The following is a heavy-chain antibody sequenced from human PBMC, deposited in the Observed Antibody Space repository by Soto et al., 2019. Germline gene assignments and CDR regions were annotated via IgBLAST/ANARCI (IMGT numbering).Heavy chain of an antibody. CDR3: VTSYHDYGVPFDV. V-gene: IGHV4-4*07. CDR1: GGSISRYC. D-gene: IGHD4-17*01. Sequence: QVQLQESGPGLVKPSETLSLTCTVSGGSISRYCWSWIRQPAGKGLEWIGRIYISGSTNYNPSLKSRVTVSLDTSKTHFSLKLNSVTAADTAVYYCVTSYHDYGVPFDVWGQGTMVTVSS. CDR2: IYISGST. J-gene: IGHJ3*01.